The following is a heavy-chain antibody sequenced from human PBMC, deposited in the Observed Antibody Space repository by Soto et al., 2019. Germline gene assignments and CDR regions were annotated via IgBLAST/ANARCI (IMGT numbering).Heavy chain of an antibody. J-gene: IGHJ4*02. Sequence: QVQLVQSGAEVKEPAASVKISCKASGFIFTTHAIHWIRQAPGQRLEWMGWINAGNGNTKYSERLQDRVTITRDTSASTAYLELSSLRSEDRAVYYCARRNNSGPIDHWGQGTLVIVSS. D-gene: IGHD3-22*01. V-gene: IGHV1-3*01. CDR1: GFIFTTHA. CDR3: ARRNNSGPIDH. CDR2: INAGNGNT.